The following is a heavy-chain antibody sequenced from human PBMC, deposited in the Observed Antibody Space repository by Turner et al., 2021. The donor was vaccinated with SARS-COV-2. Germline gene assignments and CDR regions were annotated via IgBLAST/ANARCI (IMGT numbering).Heavy chain of an antibody. CDR2: IYGGGST. J-gene: IGHJ4*02. Sequence: EVQLVETGGGLIQPGGSLRLSCAASGFTVSSNYMSWVRQAPGKGLEWVALIYGGGSTYYADSVKGRFTISRDNSKNSLYLQVNSLRAEDTAVYYCARSELGLFFDYWGQGTLVTVSS. CDR1: GFTVSSNY. CDR3: ARSELGLFFDY. D-gene: IGHD7-27*01. V-gene: IGHV3-53*02.